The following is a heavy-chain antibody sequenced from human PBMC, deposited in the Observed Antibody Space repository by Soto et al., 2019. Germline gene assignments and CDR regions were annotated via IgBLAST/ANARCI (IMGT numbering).Heavy chain of an antibody. D-gene: IGHD4-17*01. Sequence: GGSLRLSCAASGFTFSSYAMSWVRQAPGKGLEWVSAISGSGGSTYYADSVKGRFTISRDNSKNTLYLQMNSLRAEDTAVYYCAPPGLYGDYVSIYYWGQGTLVTVSS. J-gene: IGHJ4*02. CDR1: GFTFSSYA. V-gene: IGHV3-23*01. CDR3: APPGLYGDYVSIYY. CDR2: ISGSGGST.